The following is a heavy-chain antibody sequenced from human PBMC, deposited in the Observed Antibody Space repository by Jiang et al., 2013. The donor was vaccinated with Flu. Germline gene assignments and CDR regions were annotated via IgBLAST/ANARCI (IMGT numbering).Heavy chain of an antibody. CDR2: ISGSGGST. V-gene: IGHV3-23*01. D-gene: IGHD6-19*01. Sequence: WVSAISGSGGSTYYADSVKGRFTISRDNSKNTLYLQMNSPRAEDTAVYYCAKDLSIAVAGGGYYYYYYGMDVWGQGTTVTVSS. CDR3: AKDLSIAVAGGGYYYYYYGMDV. J-gene: IGHJ6*02.